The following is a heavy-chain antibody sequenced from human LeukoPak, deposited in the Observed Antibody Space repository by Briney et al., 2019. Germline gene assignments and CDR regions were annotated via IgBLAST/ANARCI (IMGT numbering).Heavy chain of an antibody. J-gene: IGHJ4*02. CDR3: ARRNSYDSSGGEVSFDY. CDR2: IYLGEST. CDR1: GGSISSGAYY. V-gene: IGHV4-30-2*06. Sequence: PSETLSLTCGVSGGSISSGAYYWSWIRQSPGKGLEWIGHIYLGESTYYTPSLKSRVTISVDRTKNHQFSLKLTSVTAADTAVYYCARRNSYDSSGGEVSFDYWGQGTLVTVSS. D-gene: IGHD3-22*01.